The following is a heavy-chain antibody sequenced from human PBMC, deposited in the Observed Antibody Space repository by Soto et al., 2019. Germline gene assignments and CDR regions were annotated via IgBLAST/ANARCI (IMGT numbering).Heavy chain of an antibody. CDR1: GFTFNNYY. D-gene: IGHD3-10*01. CDR2: ISSGGTMT. CDR3: VTARSWRLDS. Sequence: QVPLVESGGGVVKPGGSLRLSCAASGFTFNNYYMGWIRQAPGKGLECVSYISSGGTMTYYADSVKGRFTISRDNPKNSLYLLMSGLRAEDTAVYYCVTARSWRLDSWGQGTLVTVSS. V-gene: IGHV3-11*01. J-gene: IGHJ4*02.